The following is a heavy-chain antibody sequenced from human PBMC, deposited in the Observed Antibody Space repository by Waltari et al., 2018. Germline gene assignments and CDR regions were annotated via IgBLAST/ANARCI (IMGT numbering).Heavy chain of an antibody. CDR2: INADNGDT. Sequence: VQLVQSGAEVKKPGASVKISCKAPGYTFTRITVHWLRQAPGQGLEWMGRINADNGDTKYSQKFQDRLTITRDTSATTLYMGLSSLRSEDTAVYFCARELWDLPSYFDYWGQGTLVTVSS. CDR1: GYTFTRIT. CDR3: ARELWDLPSYFDY. D-gene: IGHD1-26*01. J-gene: IGHJ4*02. V-gene: IGHV1-3*01.